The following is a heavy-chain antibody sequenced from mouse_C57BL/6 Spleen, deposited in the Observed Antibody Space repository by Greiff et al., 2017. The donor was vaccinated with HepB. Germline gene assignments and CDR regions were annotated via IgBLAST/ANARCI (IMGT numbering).Heavy chain of an antibody. D-gene: IGHD2-4*01. CDR2: INPSSGYT. CDR1: GYTFTSYW. CDR3: ARCFYYDDADYSAMDY. J-gene: IGHJ4*01. Sequence: QVQLQQSGAELAKPGASVKLSCKASGYTFTSYWMHWVIQRPGQGLEWIGYINPSSGYTKYNQKFKDKATLTADKSSSTTYMQLSSLTYEDSAVDYCARCFYYDDADYSAMDYWGQGTSVTVSS. V-gene: IGHV1-7*01.